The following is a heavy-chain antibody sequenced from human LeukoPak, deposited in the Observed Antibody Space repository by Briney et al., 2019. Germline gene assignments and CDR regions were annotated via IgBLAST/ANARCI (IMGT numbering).Heavy chain of an antibody. V-gene: IGHV4-31*03. J-gene: IGHJ5*02. D-gene: IGHD1-14*01. Sequence: SETLSLTCTVSGGSISSGGYYWSWIRQHPGKGLEWIGYIYYSGSTYYNPSLKSRVTISVDTSKNQFSLKLSSVTAADTAVYYCASVYPGFYWFDPWGQGTLVTVSS. CDR2: IYYSGST. CDR1: GGSISSGGYY. CDR3: ASVYPGFYWFDP.